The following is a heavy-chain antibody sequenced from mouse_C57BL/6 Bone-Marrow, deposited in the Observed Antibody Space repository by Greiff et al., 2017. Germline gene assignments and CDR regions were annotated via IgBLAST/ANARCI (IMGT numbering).Heavy chain of an antibody. CDR1: GYTFTSYW. J-gene: IGHJ2*01. CDR2: IHPNSGST. V-gene: IGHV1-64*01. D-gene: IGHD2-1*01. CDR3: ARGGSYGNYYFDY. Sequence: VQLQQPGAELVKPGASVKLSCKASGYTFTSYWMHWVKQRPGQGLEWIGMIHPNSGSTNYNEKFKSKATLTVDKSSSTAYMQLSSLTSEDSAVYYCARGGSYGNYYFDYWGQGTTLTVSS.